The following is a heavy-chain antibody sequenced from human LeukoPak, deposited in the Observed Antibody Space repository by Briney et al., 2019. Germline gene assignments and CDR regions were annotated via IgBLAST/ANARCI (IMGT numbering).Heavy chain of an antibody. D-gene: IGHD3-10*01. CDR1: GFAFSSYR. CDR2: ISSNGDYI. V-gene: IGHV3-21*01. CDR3: AIAREPNCGSWFSDS. Sequence: PGGSLRLSCEVSGFAFSSYRMNCVPQAPGKGLECVSSISSNGDYIYYADSVKGRFTMSRDNAKNSLYLQFSSLRAEDTAVYYCAIAREPNCGSWFSDSWGQGTLVTVSS. J-gene: IGHJ4*02.